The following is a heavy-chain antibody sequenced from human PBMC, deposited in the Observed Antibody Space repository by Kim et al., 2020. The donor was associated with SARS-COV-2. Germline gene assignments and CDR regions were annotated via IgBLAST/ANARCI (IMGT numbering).Heavy chain of an antibody. J-gene: IGHJ4*02. V-gene: IGHV3-30*18. D-gene: IGHD3-3*01. CDR2: ISYDGSNK. Sequence: GGSLRLSCAASGFTFSSYGMHWVRQAPGKGLEWVAVISYDGSNKYYADSVKGRFTISRDNSKNTLYLQMNSLRAEDTAVYYCAKDEEWVLDYWGQGTLVTVSS. CDR1: GFTFSSYG. CDR3: AKDEEWVLDY.